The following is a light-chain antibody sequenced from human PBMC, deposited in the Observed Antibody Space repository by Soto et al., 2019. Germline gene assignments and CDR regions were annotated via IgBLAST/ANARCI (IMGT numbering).Light chain of an antibody. CDR3: AAWDGSLNNVL. CDR2: GNN. V-gene: IGLV1-44*01. J-gene: IGLJ2*01. CDR1: GSSIGTNT. Sequence: QSVLTQPPSASGTPGQRVTISCSGSGSSIGTNTANWYRQLPGTAPKLLIYGNNQRPSGVPDRFSGSKSGTSASLAISGLQSEDEAEYYCAAWDGSLNNVLFGGGTKVTDL.